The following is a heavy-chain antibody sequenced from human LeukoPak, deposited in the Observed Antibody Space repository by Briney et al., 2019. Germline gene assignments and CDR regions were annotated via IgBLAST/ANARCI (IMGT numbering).Heavy chain of an antibody. CDR3: ARSTFTAVAGTGYYFDY. V-gene: IGHV4-31*03. D-gene: IGHD6-19*01. CDR2: IYYSGST. J-gene: IGHJ4*02. CDR1: GGSISSGGYY. Sequence: PSETLSLTCTVSGGSISSGGYYWSWIRQHPGKGLEWIGYIYYSGSTYYNPSLKSRVTISVDTSKNQFSLKLSSVTAADTAVYYCARSTFTAVAGTGYYFDYWGQGTLVTVSS.